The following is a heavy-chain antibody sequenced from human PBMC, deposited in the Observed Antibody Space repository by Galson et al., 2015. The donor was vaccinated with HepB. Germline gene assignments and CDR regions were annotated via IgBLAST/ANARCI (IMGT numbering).Heavy chain of an antibody. J-gene: IGHJ4*02. Sequence: ETLSLTCTVSGGSITSYYWHWIRQPPGKALEWIGYVYYRGITNYNPSLKSRVTMSVDPSKNHFSLKLSPVTAADTAVFYCARTYPYSSSSAAPFDYWGQGTLVTVTS. CDR2: VYYRGIT. V-gene: IGHV4-59*01. CDR1: GGSITSYY. CDR3: ARTYPYSSSSAAPFDY. D-gene: IGHD6-6*01.